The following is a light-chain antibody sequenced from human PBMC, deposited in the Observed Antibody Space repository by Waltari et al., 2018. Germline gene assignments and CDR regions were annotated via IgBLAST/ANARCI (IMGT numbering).Light chain of an antibody. CDR3: GTWDSSLSVVV. V-gene: IGLV1-51*02. CDR1: SSNVGGNY. Sequence: QPVLTQPPSVSAAAGQKVTISCSGSSSNVGGNYVAWYQHLPRTAPRLLIHENKIRPSGIPDRFSGSKSGTSATLGITGLQTGDEADYYCGTWDSSLSVVVFGGGTKLTVL. J-gene: IGLJ2*01. CDR2: ENK.